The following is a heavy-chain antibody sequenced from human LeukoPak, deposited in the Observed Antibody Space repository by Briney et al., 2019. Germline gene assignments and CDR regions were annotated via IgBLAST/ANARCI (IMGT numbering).Heavy chain of an antibody. CDR2: IYTGGST. J-gene: IGHJ4*02. D-gene: IGHD3-10*01. Sequence: PGGSLRLSCAASGFTVSSNYMNWVRQAPGKGLEWVSVIYTGGSTDYADSVKGRFTISRDTSKNTVYLQMNSLRADDTAVYYCARGRFGESDWGQGTLVTVSS. CDR1: GFTVSSNY. V-gene: IGHV3-53*01. CDR3: ARGRFGESD.